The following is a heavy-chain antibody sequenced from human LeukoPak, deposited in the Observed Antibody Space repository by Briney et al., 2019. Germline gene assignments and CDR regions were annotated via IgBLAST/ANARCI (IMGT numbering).Heavy chain of an antibody. Sequence: GGSLRLSCAASGFTFSDYYMSWIRQAPGKGLEWVSYISSSGSTIYYADSVEGRFTISRDNAKNSLYLQMNSLRAEDTAVYYCARENRIATTNDYWGQGTLVTVSS. CDR3: ARENRIATTNDY. CDR1: GFTFSDYY. J-gene: IGHJ4*02. CDR2: ISSSGSTI. V-gene: IGHV3-11*01. D-gene: IGHD1-14*01.